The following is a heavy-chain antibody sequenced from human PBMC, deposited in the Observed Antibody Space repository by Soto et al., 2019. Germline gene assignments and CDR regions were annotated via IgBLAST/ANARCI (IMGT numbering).Heavy chain of an antibody. V-gene: IGHV1-3*01. Sequence: ASVKVSCKASGYSFTSYDMHWVRQAPGQRLEWMGWFNAGNGNTKYSQKFQGRVTITRDTSASTAYMELSSLRSDDTAVYYCARGIAAAAARGMDGCGRGTRVTVSS. J-gene: IGHJ6*02. D-gene: IGHD6-13*01. CDR1: GYSFTSYD. CDR2: FNAGNGNT. CDR3: ARGIAAAAARGMDG.